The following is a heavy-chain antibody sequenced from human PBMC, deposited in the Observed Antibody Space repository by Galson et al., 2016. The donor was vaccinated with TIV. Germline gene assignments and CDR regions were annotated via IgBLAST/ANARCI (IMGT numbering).Heavy chain of an antibody. CDR1: GFSVSSNY. CDR2: IYSGGST. Sequence: SLRLSCAASGFSVSSNYMSWVRQAPGKGLEWVSVIYSGGSTHYADSVKGRFTISRDNSKKMLYLQMNSLRAEDTAVYYCARDLGYDSRGHYPGYWGPGTLVTVSP. J-gene: IGHJ4*02. V-gene: IGHV3-66*02. D-gene: IGHD3-22*01. CDR3: ARDLGYDSRGHYPGY.